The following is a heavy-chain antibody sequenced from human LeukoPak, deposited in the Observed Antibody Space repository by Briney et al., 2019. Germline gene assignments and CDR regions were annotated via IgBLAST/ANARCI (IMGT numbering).Heavy chain of an antibody. CDR1: EYIFTSYY. D-gene: IGHD6-13*01. Sequence: ASVKVSCKASEYIFTSYYMHWVRQAPGQGLEWMGIINPSGGSPTYAQKFQGRVTMTRDMSTSTVYMELSSLRSEDTAVYYCARDIGGSSWYFDYWGQGTLVTVSS. CDR3: ARDIGGSSWYFDY. J-gene: IGHJ4*02. V-gene: IGHV1-46*01. CDR2: INPSGGSP.